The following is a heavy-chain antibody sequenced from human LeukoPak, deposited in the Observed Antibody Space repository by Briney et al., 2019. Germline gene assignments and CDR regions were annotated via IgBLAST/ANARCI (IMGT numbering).Heavy chain of an antibody. V-gene: IGHV1-8*01. D-gene: IGHD6-19*01. J-gene: IGHJ3*02. CDR1: GYTFTSYD. CDR2: MNPNSGNT. Sequence: GASVKASCKASGYTFTSYDINWVRQATGQGLEWMGWMNPNSGNTGYAQKFQGRVTMTRNTSISTAYMELSSLRSEDTAVYYCARLHSSGWYGGDAFDIWGQGTMATVSS. CDR3: ARLHSSGWYGGDAFDI.